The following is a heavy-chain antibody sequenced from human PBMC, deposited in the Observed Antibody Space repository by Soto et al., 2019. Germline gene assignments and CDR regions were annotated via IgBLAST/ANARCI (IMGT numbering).Heavy chain of an antibody. D-gene: IGHD2-21*02. J-gene: IGHJ2*01. CDR3: ARSYGGNSRIGSRYFDL. V-gene: IGHV1-46*01. CDR2: INPSGGST. CDR1: GYTFTSYY. Sequence: QVQLVQSGAEVKKPGASVKVSCKASGYTFTSYYMHWVRQAPGQGLEWMGIINPSGGSTSYAQKFQGRVTMTRDTSTSTVYMELSSLRSEDTAVYYCARSYGGNSRIGSRYFDLWGRGTLVTVSS.